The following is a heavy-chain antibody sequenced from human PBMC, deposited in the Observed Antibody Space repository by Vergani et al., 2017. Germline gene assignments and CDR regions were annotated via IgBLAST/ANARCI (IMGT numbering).Heavy chain of an antibody. CDR3: AKDVGSYGGSVDY. V-gene: IGHV3-23*01. D-gene: IGHD4/OR15-4a*01. J-gene: IGHJ4*02. CDR2: ISGSGGST. CDR1: GFTFSSYA. Sequence: EVQLLESGGGLVQPGGSLRLSCAASGFTFSSYAMSWVRQAPGKGLEWVSAISGSGGSTYYADSVKGRFTISRDNSKNSLYLQMNSLRREDMALYYCAKDVGSYGGSVDYWGQGTLVTVSS.